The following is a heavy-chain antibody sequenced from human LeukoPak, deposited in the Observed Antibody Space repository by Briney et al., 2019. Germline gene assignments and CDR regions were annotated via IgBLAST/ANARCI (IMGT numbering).Heavy chain of an antibody. Sequence: PSETLSLTCTVSGGSISSSRYYWGWIRQPPGKGLEWIGSIYYSGSTYYNPSLKSRVTISVDTSKNQFSLKLSSVTAADTAVYYCARGFVVVPAAADAFDIWGQGTMVTVSS. D-gene: IGHD2-2*01. CDR3: ARGFVVVPAAADAFDI. J-gene: IGHJ3*02. CDR2: IYYSGST. CDR1: GGSISSSRYY. V-gene: IGHV4-39*07.